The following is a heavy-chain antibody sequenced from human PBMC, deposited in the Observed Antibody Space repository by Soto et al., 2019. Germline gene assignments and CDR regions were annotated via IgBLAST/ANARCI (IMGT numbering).Heavy chain of an antibody. CDR1: GFTFTSYA. CDR2: ISGSGGST. V-gene: IGHV3-23*01. Sequence: GGNPRISCAASGFTFTSYAMSWARQAPGKGLEWVSAISGSGGSTYYADSVKGRFTISRDNSKNTLYLQMNSLRAEDTAVYYCAKVAVYYYDSSGSYYFDYWGQGT. J-gene: IGHJ4*02. D-gene: IGHD3-22*01. CDR3: AKVAVYYYDSSGSYYFDY.